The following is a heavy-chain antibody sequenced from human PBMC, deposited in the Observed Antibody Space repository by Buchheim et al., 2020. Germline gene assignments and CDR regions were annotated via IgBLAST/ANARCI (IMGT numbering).Heavy chain of an antibody. CDR1: GFTFSSYS. CDR2: ISSSSSYI. V-gene: IGHV3-21*01. J-gene: IGHJ6*02. Sequence: EVQLVESGGGLVKPGGSLRLSCAASGFTFSSYSMNWVRQAPGKGLEWVSSISSSSSYIYYADSVKGRFTISRDNAKNSLHLQMDSLRAEDTAVYYCARVSGSYSSGYYYYGMDVWGQGTT. D-gene: IGHD1-26*01. CDR3: ARVSGSYSSGYYYYGMDV.